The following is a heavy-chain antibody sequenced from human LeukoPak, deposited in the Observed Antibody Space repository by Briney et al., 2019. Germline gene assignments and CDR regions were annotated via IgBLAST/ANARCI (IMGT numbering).Heavy chain of an antibody. Sequence: GGSLRLSCTASGFTFNNYGMYWVRQAPGKGLEWVAVISYDGSNEYYTDSVKGRFTISRDNSKNTVYLQINSLRADDKAVYFCAKGLGGYRYAFPYYMDVWGKGTTVTVSS. V-gene: IGHV3-30*18. CDR2: ISYDGSNE. CDR1: GFTFNNYG. J-gene: IGHJ6*03. CDR3: AKGLGGYRYAFPYYMDV. D-gene: IGHD5-18*01.